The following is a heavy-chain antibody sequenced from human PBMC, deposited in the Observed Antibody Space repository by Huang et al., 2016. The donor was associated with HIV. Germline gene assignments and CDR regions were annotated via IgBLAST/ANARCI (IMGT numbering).Heavy chain of an antibody. CDR3: ARAKDTWDAYDI. V-gene: IGHV3-30*04. CDR2: ISNDGRNT. CDR1: GFPFNTHA. D-gene: IGHD5-18*01. J-gene: IGHJ3*02. Sequence: QVQLVESGGGVVQPGRSLRLSCAASGFPFNTHAMHWVRQAPGKVGEGVAVISNDGRNTEYADYVKGRFTISRDSAKSTLFLHMTSLRTEDTAVYYCARAKDTWDAYDIWGQGTMVIVSS.